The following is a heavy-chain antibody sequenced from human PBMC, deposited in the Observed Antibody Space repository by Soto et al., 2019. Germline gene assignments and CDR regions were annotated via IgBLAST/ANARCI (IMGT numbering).Heavy chain of an antibody. V-gene: IGHV3-23*01. CDR1: GFTFSNHA. CDR2: ISGSGGKT. J-gene: IGHJ4*02. Sequence: GGSLRLSCAASGFTFSNHAMSWVRQAPGKGLEWVSLISGSGGKTNYADSVRGRFTISRDNSKKTVYLQINSLRADDTAVYYCAKGKANSVFGVDTLFDYWGQGTLVTVSS. D-gene: IGHD3-3*01. CDR3: AKGKANSVFGVDTLFDY.